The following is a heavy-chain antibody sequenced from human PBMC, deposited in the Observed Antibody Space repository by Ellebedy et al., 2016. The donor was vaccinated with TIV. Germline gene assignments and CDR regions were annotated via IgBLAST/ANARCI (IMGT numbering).Heavy chain of an antibody. Sequence: AASVKVSCKASGYTFTSYAMHWVRQAPGQRLEWMGWINAGNGNTKYSQKFQGRVTITRDTSASTAYMELSSLRSEDTAVYYCARDLRRLRFLEWLLFGYWGQGTLVTVSS. J-gene: IGHJ4*02. CDR1: GYTFTSYA. CDR2: INAGNGNT. D-gene: IGHD3-3*01. CDR3: ARDLRRLRFLEWLLFGY. V-gene: IGHV1-3*01.